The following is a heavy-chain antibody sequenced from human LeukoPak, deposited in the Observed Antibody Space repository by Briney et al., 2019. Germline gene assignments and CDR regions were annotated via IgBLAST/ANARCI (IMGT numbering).Heavy chain of an antibody. D-gene: IGHD2-2*01. CDR3: ARADIVVVPAADFDY. Sequence: ASVKVSCKASGYTFTGYYMHWVRQAPGQGLEWMGWINPNSGGTNYAQKFQDRVTMTRDTSISTAYMELSRLRSDDTAVYYCARADIVVVPAADFDYWGQGTLVTVSS. CDR1: GYTFTGYY. V-gene: IGHV1-2*02. CDR2: INPNSGGT. J-gene: IGHJ4*02.